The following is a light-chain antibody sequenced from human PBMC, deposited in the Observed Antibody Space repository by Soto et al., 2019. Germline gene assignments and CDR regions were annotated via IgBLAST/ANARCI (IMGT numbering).Light chain of an antibody. CDR1: SSNIGNNY. Sequence: QSVLTQPPSVSAATGQKVTISCAGSSSNIGNNYVSWYQQLPGTAPKLLIFENNKRPSGIPDRFSASKSGTSATLAITGLQPGDAADYYCGTWDNSLSLPYVFGTGTKVTVL. V-gene: IGLV1-51*02. J-gene: IGLJ1*01. CDR2: ENN. CDR3: GTWDNSLSLPYV.